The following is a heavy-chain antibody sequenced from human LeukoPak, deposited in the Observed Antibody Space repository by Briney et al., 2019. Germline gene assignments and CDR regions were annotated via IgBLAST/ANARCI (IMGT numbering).Heavy chain of an antibody. D-gene: IGHD2-2*01. Sequence: SETLSLTCTVSGGSISSRSYYWGWIRQPPGKGLEWIGSINYSGTTYYNPSLKSRVTISVDTSKNQFSLRLSSVTAADTAVYYCARVDIAVVPSTTFDYWGQGTLVTVSS. J-gene: IGHJ4*02. CDR2: INYSGTT. CDR1: GGSISSRSYY. V-gene: IGHV4-39*01. CDR3: ARVDIAVVPSTTFDY.